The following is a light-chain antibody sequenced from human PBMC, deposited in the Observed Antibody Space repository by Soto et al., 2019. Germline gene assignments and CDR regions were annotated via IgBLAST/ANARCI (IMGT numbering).Light chain of an antibody. CDR1: QSVSSN. V-gene: IGKV3-15*01. CDR3: QQGSTTPIT. J-gene: IGKJ1*01. CDR2: GAS. Sequence: EIVMAQSPATLSVSPGERATLSCRASQSVSSNLAWYQHKPGQAPRLLTYGASTRATGIPARFSASGSGTDFTLSISSLQPEDFSTYYCQQGSTTPITFGLGTKVDIK.